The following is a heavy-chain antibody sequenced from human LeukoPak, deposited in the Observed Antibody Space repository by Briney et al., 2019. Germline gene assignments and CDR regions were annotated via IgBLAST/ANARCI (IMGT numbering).Heavy chain of an antibody. D-gene: IGHD3-10*01. CDR1: GFTFSSYD. V-gene: IGHV3-23*01. CDR3: AKEGLWFGELPMGY. Sequence: GGSLRLSCAASGFTFSSYDMSWFRQAPGKGLKWVSAISGSGGSTYYADSVKGRFTISRDNSKNTLYLQMNSLRAEDTAVYYCAKEGLWFGELPMGYWGQGALVTVSS. J-gene: IGHJ4*02. CDR2: ISGSGGST.